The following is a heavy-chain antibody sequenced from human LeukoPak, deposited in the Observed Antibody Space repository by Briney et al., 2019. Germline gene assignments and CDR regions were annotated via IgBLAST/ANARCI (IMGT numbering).Heavy chain of an antibody. J-gene: IGHJ4*02. CDR1: GFTFSVYW. Sequence: GGSLRLSCAASGFTFSVYWMHWVRQAPGKGLEWVAKIKQYGSEKYYVDSVKGRFTISRDNAKNSLSLQMNSLRAEDTAVYYCARDLFNYYFDYWGQGTLVTVSS. D-gene: IGHD5-24*01. CDR3: ARDLFNYYFDY. CDR2: IKQYGSEK. V-gene: IGHV3-7*01.